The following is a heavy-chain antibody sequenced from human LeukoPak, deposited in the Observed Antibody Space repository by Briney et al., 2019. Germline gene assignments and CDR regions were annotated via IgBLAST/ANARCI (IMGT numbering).Heavy chain of an antibody. J-gene: IGHJ3*02. D-gene: IGHD4-17*01. CDR1: GFTFSSYA. CDR2: ISSGGVYI. V-gene: IGHV3-21*01. Sequence: GGSLRLSCAASGFTFSSYAMNWVRQAPGKGLEWVSSISSGGVYIYYADSVKGRFTISRDNAKNSLYLQMNSLRAEDTAVYYCARGGDYAAFDIWGQGTMVTASS. CDR3: ARGGDYAAFDI.